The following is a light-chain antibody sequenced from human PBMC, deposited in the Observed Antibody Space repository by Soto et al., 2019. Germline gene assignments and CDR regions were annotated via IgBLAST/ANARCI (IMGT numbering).Light chain of an antibody. J-gene: IGLJ3*02. CDR2: GNR. CDR3: QAYDYSLTAVV. V-gene: IGLV1-40*01. Sequence: QSVLTQPPSVSGAPGQRVSISCTGNNSNLGAGYDVHWYQQLPGAAPKLVVFGNRNRPSGVPERFSGSKSGTSASLAITGLQAEDEADYYCQAYDYSLTAVVFGGGTKVTVL. CDR1: NSNLGAGYD.